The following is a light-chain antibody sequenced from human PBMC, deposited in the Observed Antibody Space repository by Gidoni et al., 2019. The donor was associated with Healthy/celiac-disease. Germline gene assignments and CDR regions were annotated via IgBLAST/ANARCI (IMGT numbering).Light chain of an antibody. Sequence: DIQMTQSPSTLSASVGDRVTITCRASQSISSWLAWYQQKPGKAPKLLIYKASSLESGVPSRFSGIGSGTEFTLTFSSLQPDDFATYYCQQYDSYSWTFXXXTKVEIK. J-gene: IGKJ1*01. CDR2: KAS. V-gene: IGKV1-5*03. CDR3: QQYDSYSWT. CDR1: QSISSW.